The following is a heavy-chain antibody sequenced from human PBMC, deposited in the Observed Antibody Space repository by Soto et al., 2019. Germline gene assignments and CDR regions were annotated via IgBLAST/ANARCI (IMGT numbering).Heavy chain of an antibody. V-gene: IGHV4-38-2*01. CDR1: GYSISSGYY. D-gene: IGHD6-13*01. Sequence: SETLSLTCAVSGYSISSGYYWGWIRQPPGKGLEWIGSIYHSGSTYYDPSLKSRVTISVDTSKNQFSLKLSSVTAADTAVYYCARGYSTLENDYWGQGTLVTVSS. J-gene: IGHJ4*02. CDR2: IYHSGST. CDR3: ARGYSTLENDY.